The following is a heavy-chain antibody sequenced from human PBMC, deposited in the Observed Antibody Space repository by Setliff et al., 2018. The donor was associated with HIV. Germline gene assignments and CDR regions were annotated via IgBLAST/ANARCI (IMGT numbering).Heavy chain of an antibody. J-gene: IGHJ4*02. CDR3: AREGASSGHAGCFDS. V-gene: IGHV5-51*01. CDR1: GYLFITYW. CDR2: IYPRDSDA. Sequence: PGESLKISCQGSGYLFITYWIGWVRQRPGKGLEWMGIIYPRDSDARYSPSFQGQVTISADKSTNTAYLQMNSLRVEDTSVYYCAREGASSGHAGCFDSWGQGALVTVSS. D-gene: IGHD6-19*01.